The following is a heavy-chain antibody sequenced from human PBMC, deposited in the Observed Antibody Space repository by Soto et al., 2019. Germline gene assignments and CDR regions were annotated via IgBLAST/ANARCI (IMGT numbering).Heavy chain of an antibody. CDR3: GGYHYYYGMDV. J-gene: IGHJ6*02. Sequence: PSETLSLTCAVSGGSISSSNWWSWARQPPGKGLEWIGEIYHSGSTNYNPSLKSRVTISVDKSKNQFSLKLSSVTAADTAVYYCGGYHYYYGMDVWGQGTTVTVSS. V-gene: IGHV4-4*02. CDR2: IYHSGST. CDR1: GGSISSSNW.